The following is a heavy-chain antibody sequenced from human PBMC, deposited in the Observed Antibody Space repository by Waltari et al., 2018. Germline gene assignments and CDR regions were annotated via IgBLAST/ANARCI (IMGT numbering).Heavy chain of an antibody. CDR2: IKSYGSQT. Sequence: EEQLVESGGGLVQPGGSLRLSCVASGFTFTDYWMSWVRQTRGKGLEWVADIKSYGSQTFYVHSVRGRFTISRDNAENSLFLQMSSLTADDTAIYFCSRDYNTDMSFDLWGQGTVVTVSS. CDR1: GFTFTDYW. J-gene: IGHJ1*01. V-gene: IGHV3-7*03. D-gene: IGHD3-9*01. CDR3: SRDYNTDMSFDL.